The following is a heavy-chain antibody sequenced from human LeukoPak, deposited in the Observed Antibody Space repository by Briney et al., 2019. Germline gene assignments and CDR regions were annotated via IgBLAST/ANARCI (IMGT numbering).Heavy chain of an antibody. Sequence: PGGSLRLSCAASGFTFSSYGMHWVRQAPGKGLGWVAVISYDGSNKYYADSVKGRFTISRDNSKNTLYLQMNSLRAEDTAVYYCAKDGGSGWYVGYYFDYWGQGTLVTVSS. CDR2: ISYDGSNK. CDR3: AKDGGSGWYVGYYFDY. CDR1: GFTFSSYG. V-gene: IGHV3-30*18. J-gene: IGHJ4*02. D-gene: IGHD6-19*01.